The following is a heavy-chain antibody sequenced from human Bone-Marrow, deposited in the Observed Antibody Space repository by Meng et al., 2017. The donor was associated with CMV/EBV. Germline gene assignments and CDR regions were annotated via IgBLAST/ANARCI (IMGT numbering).Heavy chain of an antibody. CDR1: VYSISSGYY. V-gene: IGHV4-38-2*02. Sequence: SETLSLTCTVSVYSISSGYYWGWIRQPPGKGLEWIGSIYHSGSTYYNPSLKSRVTISVDTSKNQFSLKLSSVTAADTAVYYCASYGSYEPPTDYWGQGTLVTVSS. D-gene: IGHD1-26*01. CDR3: ASYGSYEPPTDY. J-gene: IGHJ4*02. CDR2: IYHSGST.